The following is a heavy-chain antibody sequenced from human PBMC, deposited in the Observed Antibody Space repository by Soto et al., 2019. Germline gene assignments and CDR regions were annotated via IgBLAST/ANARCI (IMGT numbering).Heavy chain of an antibody. V-gene: IGHV3-33*01. Sequence: QVQLVESGGGVVQPGGSLRLSCAASGFLFNTYSIHWVRQAPGKGLEWVAVIWYDGLDKYYADSVKGRFTISRDNSKNTLYLQMNSLRAEDTAVYYCAMDDYGLDVWGQGTTVTVSS. CDR3: AMDDYGLDV. D-gene: IGHD2-2*03. CDR1: GFLFNTYS. J-gene: IGHJ6*02. CDR2: IWYDGLDK.